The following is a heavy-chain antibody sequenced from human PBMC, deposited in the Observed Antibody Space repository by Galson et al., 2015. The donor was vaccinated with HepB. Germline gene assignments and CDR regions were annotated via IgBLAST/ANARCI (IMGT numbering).Heavy chain of an antibody. CDR3: AKDTTSRKKTFGLDV. V-gene: IGHV3-23*01. J-gene: IGHJ6*02. Sequence: SLRLSCAASGFTVSSNYMSWVRQAPGKGLEWVSSISGTGGSTYYADSVKGRFTSSRDNSKNTLYLQMNSLRAEDTAVYYCAKDTTSRKKTFGLDVWGQGTTVTVSS. D-gene: IGHD2-2*01. CDR1: GFTVSSNY. CDR2: ISGTGGST.